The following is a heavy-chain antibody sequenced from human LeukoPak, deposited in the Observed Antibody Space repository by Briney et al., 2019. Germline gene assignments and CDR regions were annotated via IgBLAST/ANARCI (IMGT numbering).Heavy chain of an antibody. CDR1: GFTFSSYG. CDR3: ARPRVLMVRGISDALDI. Sequence: GGSLRLSCAASGFTFSSYGMHWVRQAPGKGLEWVAVIWYDGSNKYYADSVKGRFTISRDNSKNTLYLQMNSLRAEDTAVYYCARPRVLMVRGISDALDIWGQGTMVTVSS. CDR2: IWYDGSNK. D-gene: IGHD3-10*01. V-gene: IGHV3-33*01. J-gene: IGHJ3*02.